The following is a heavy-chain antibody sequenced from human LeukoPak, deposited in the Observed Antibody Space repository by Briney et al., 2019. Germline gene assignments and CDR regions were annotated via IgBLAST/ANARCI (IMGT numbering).Heavy chain of an antibody. CDR3: ARDFRFHDDY. V-gene: IGHV3-7*01. Sequence: GGSLRLSCAASGFTFSSYWVTWVRQAPGKGLEWVGNIKQDGSEKYCMDSVKGRFTISRDNAKNSVYLQMNSLRVEDTAVYYCARDFRFHDDYWGQGTLVTVSS. CDR2: IKQDGSEK. CDR1: GFTFSSYW. J-gene: IGHJ4*02.